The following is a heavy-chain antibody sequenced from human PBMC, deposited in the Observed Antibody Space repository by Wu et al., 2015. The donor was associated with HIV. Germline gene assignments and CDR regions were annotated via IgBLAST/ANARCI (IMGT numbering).Heavy chain of an antibody. Sequence: QVQLVQSGAEVKKPGASVKVSCKASGYTFNSYGINWVRQAPGQGLEWMGWIQPNSGVTKNAQTFRGRLTMTRDTSINTVYMELSRLRFDDTALYYCTERLREWGQGSLVTVSS. CDR1: GYTFNSYG. CDR3: TERLRE. V-gene: IGHV1-2*02. D-gene: IGHD5-24*01. J-gene: IGHJ4*02. CDR2: IQPNSGVT.